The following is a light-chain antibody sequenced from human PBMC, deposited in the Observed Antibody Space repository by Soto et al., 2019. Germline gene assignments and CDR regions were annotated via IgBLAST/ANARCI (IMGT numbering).Light chain of an antibody. CDR3: QDYSDWPTWT. CDR2: DAS. J-gene: IGKJ1*01. CDR1: QSCRNS. Sequence: DIQMTQSPSTLSASVGDRVTITCRASQSCRNSLAWYQQKAGKAPTLLIYDASTLQSGVPSRFSGSGSGTEFSLTISSLQSEDFAVYYCQDYSDWPTWTFGQGTKVDIK. V-gene: IGKV1-5*01.